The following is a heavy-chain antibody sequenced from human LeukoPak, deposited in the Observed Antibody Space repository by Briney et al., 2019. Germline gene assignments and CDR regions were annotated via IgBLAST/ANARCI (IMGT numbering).Heavy chain of an antibody. Sequence: GGSLRLSCAASGFTFSSYSMNWVRQAPGKGLEWVSSISSSSGYIYYADSVKGRFTISRDNAKNSLYLQMNSLRAEDTAVYYCARTYYYGSGSYYPFDYWGQGTLVTVSS. CDR1: GFTFSSYS. CDR3: ARTYYYGSGSYYPFDY. V-gene: IGHV3-21*06. CDR2: ISSSSGYI. D-gene: IGHD3-10*01. J-gene: IGHJ4*02.